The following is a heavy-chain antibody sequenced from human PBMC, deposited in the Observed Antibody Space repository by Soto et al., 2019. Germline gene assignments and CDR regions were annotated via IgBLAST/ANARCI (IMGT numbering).Heavy chain of an antibody. J-gene: IGHJ4*02. CDR1: GFTFSSYA. CDR2: ISGSGGST. Sequence: EVQLLESGGGLVQPGGSLRLSCAVSGFTFSSYAMSWVRQAPGKGLEWVSAISGSGGSTYYADSVKGRFTISRDNSNNTLYLQINSPRADDTAVDYCARRSSGWYFDYWGQGTLVTVSS. V-gene: IGHV3-23*01. CDR3: ARRSSGWYFDY. D-gene: IGHD6-19*01.